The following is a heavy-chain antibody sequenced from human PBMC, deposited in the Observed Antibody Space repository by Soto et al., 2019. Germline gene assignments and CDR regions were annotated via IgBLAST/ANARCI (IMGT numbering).Heavy chain of an antibody. CDR3: ARESSGWYYFDY. D-gene: IGHD6-19*01. V-gene: IGHV3-30-3*01. CDR2: ISYDGSNK. J-gene: IGHJ4*02. Sequence: GGSLRLSCAASGFTFSSYAMHWVRQAPGKGLEWVAVISYDGSNKYYADSVKGRFTISRDNSKNTLYLQMNSLRAEDTAVYYCARESSGWYYFDYWGQGTLVTVSS. CDR1: GFTFSSYA.